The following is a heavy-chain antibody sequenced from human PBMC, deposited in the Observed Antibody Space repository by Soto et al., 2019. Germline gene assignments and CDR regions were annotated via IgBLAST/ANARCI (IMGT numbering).Heavy chain of an antibody. D-gene: IGHD2-2*01. CDR1: GFTFSSYE. Sequence: PGGSLSLSCAASGFTFSSYEMNWVRQAPGKGLEWVSYISSSGSTIYYADSVKGRFTISRDNAKNSLYLQMNSLRAEDTAVYYCARDTYRLLFRWFDPWGQGTLVTVSS. J-gene: IGHJ5*02. CDR3: ARDTYRLLFRWFDP. V-gene: IGHV3-48*03. CDR2: ISSSGSTI.